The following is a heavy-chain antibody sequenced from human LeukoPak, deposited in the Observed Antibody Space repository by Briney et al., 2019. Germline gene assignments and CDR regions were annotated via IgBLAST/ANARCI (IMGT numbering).Heavy chain of an antibody. D-gene: IGHD3-22*01. Sequence: PGGSLRLSCAASGFTFDDYGMSWVRQAPGKGLERVSGINWNGGSTGYADSVKGRFTISRDNAKNSLYLQMNSLRAEDTALYYCASDFGYYDSSGYYLGIFDYWGQGTLVTVSS. J-gene: IGHJ4*02. V-gene: IGHV3-20*04. CDR2: INWNGGST. CDR1: GFTFDDYG. CDR3: ASDFGYYDSSGYYLGIFDY.